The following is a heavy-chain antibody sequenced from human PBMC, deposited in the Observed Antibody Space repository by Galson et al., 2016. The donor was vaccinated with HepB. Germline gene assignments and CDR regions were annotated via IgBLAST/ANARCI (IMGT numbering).Heavy chain of an antibody. V-gene: IGHV4-31*03. CDR1: GGSISSVGYF. Sequence: TLSLTCTVSGGSISSVGYFWSWVRQRPGKGLEWIGYIYFNGSTYFSPSLRSRVAITKDTSKNQFSLSLTSVTAADTAVYYCTRQFDYDFWGGYSGNFDYWGQGTLVTVPS. CDR2: IYFNGST. J-gene: IGHJ4*02. D-gene: IGHD3-3*01. CDR3: TRQFDYDFWGGYSGNFDY.